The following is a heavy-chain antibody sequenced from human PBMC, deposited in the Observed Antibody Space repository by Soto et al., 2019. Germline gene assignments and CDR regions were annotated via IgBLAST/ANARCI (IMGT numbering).Heavy chain of an antibody. CDR1: GHTLIELS. CDR2: FDPEDGET. CDR3: AAGGTRWLHSPFDY. D-gene: IGHD1-1*01. Sequence: QVQLVQPGAEVKKPGASVKVSCKVSGHTLIELSMHWVRLAPGKGLEWMGGFDPEDGETISAQKCQGRVTMTEGTSTDSTYLELSSMSSDDTAVYYCAAGGTRWLHSPFDYWGQGTLVTISS. J-gene: IGHJ4*02. V-gene: IGHV1-24*01.